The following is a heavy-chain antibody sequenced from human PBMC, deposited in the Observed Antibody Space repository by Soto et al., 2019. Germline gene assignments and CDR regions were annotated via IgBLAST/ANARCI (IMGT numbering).Heavy chain of an antibody. Sequence: QVQLVASGGGVVQPGRSLRLSCAASGFTFSSYGMHWVRQAPGKGLEWVAVIWYDGSNKYYADSVKGRFTISRDNSKNTLYLQMNSLRAEDTAVYYCARDEVYGCNYFWDYWGQGTLVTVSS. CDR3: ARDEVYGCNYFWDY. D-gene: IGHD4-4*01. CDR2: IWYDGSNK. V-gene: IGHV3-33*01. CDR1: GFTFSSYG. J-gene: IGHJ4*02.